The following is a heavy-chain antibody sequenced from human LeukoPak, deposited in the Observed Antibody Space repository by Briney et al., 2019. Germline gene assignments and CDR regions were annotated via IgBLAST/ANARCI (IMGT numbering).Heavy chain of an antibody. CDR1: GFTFSSYS. CDR3: ARDLLQVHYFDY. D-gene: IGHD5-24*01. J-gene: IGHJ4*02. Sequence: GGSLRLSCAASGFTFSSYSMNWVRQAPGKGLEWVSYISSSSTIYYADSVKGRFTISRDNAKNSLYLQMNSLRAEDTAVYYCARDLLQVHYFDYWGQGTLVTVSS. CDR2: ISSSSTI. V-gene: IGHV3-48*01.